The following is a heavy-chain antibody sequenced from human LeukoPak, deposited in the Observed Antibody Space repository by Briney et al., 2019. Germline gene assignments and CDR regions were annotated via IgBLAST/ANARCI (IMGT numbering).Heavy chain of an antibody. Sequence: SETLSLTCTVSGGSISSHYWSWIRQPPGKGLEWIGYIYYSGSTNYNPSLKSRVTISVDTSKNQFSLKLSSVTAADTAVYYCARGHLPYYYYMDVWGKGTTVIVSS. CDR3: ARGHLPYYYYMDV. J-gene: IGHJ6*03. CDR1: GGSISSHY. CDR2: IYYSGST. V-gene: IGHV4-59*11.